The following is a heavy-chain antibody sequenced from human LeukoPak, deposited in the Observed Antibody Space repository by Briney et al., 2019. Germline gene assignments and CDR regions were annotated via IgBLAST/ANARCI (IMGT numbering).Heavy chain of an antibody. D-gene: IGHD1-26*01. CDR1: GYTFTSYA. CDR2: INAGNGNT. J-gene: IGHJ4*02. Sequence: ASVKVSCKASGYTFTSYAMHWVRQAPGQRLEWMGRINAGNGNTKYSQKFQGRVTITRDTSASTAYMELSSLRSEDTAVYYCARDGRFAAYEPDYWGQGTLVTVFS. CDR3: ARDGRFAAYEPDY. V-gene: IGHV1-3*01.